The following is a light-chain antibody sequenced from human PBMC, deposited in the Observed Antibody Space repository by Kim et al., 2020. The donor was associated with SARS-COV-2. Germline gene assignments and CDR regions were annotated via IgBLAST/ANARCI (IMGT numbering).Light chain of an antibody. CDR3: LLTYNGIRL. CDR2: DIN. CDR1: AGAVTSGHY. Sequence: QAVVTQEPSLTVSPGGTVTLNCGSSAGAVTSGHYPYWFQQKPGQAPRTLIYDINNRNAWTPARFSGSLPGGKAALTLSGAQPEDEADYFCLLTYNGIRLFGGGTQLTVL. V-gene: IGLV7-46*01. J-gene: IGLJ2*01.